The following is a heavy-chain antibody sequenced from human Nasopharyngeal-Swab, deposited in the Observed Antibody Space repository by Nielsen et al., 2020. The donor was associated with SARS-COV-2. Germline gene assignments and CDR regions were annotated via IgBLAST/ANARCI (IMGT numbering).Heavy chain of an antibody. V-gene: IGHV1-8*01. Sequence: ASVKVSCKASGYTFTSYDIDLGRQYTRQGLEWMGWMNTNSGYTGYAQKFQGRVTMTRNTSISTAYMELSSLRSEDTAVYYCARGFIVATIFHYYYYMDVWGKGTTVTVSS. J-gene: IGHJ6*03. CDR2: MNTNSGYT. D-gene: IGHD5-12*01. CDR3: ARGFIVATIFHYYYYMDV. CDR1: GYTFTSYD.